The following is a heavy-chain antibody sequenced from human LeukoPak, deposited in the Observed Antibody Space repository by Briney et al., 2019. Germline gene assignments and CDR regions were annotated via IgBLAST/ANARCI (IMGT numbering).Heavy chain of an antibody. CDR1: GYTFTSYY. D-gene: IGHD6-13*01. CDR2: INPSGGST. CDR3: ARMCMGAVDSSSWYNWFDP. V-gene: IGHV1-46*01. Sequence: GASVKVSCKASGYTFTSYYMHWVRQAPGQGLEWMGIINPSGGSTSYAQKFQGRVTMTRDTSISTAYMELSSLRSEDTAVYYCARMCMGAVDSSSWYNWFDPWGQGTLVTVSS. J-gene: IGHJ5*02.